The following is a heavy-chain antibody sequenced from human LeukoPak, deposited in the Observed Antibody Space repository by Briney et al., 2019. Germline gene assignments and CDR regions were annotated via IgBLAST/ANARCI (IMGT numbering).Heavy chain of an antibody. CDR1: GLTVSSNY. Sequence: GGSLRLSCAASGLTVSSNYMSWVRQAPGKGLEWVSVIYSGGSTYYADSVKGRFAISRDNSKNSLYLQMNSLRTEDTGLYYCGVSNGWFTIDYWGQGTLVTVSS. J-gene: IGHJ4*02. V-gene: IGHV3-53*05. D-gene: IGHD6-19*01. CDR2: IYSGGST. CDR3: GVSNGWFTIDY.